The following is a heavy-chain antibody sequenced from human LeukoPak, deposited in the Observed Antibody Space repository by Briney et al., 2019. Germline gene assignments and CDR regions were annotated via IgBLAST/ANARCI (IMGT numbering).Heavy chain of an antibody. CDR3: ARRAAALGAFDY. Sequence: GGSLRLSCAASGFTSSSYSMNWVRQAPGKGLEWVSSISSSSSYIYYADSVKGRFTISRDNAKNSLYLQMNSLRAEDTSVYYCARRAAALGAFDYWGQGTLVTVSS. CDR2: ISSSSSYI. V-gene: IGHV3-21*01. J-gene: IGHJ4*02. CDR1: GFTSSSYS. D-gene: IGHD6-13*01.